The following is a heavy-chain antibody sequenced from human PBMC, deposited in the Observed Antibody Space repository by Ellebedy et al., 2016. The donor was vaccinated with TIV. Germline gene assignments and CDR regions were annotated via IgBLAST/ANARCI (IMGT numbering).Heavy chain of an antibody. CDR3: ARGARSSDRRFDS. CDR1: GGSFTTYT. V-gene: IGHV4-34*01. Sequence: SETLSLTCAVSGGSFTTYTWSWVRQPPGKGLEWIGEVLHSGGTTYNPSLKSRVTVSADTSKNQFSLNLTSVTAADTAVYYCARGARSSDRRFDSWGQGTLVTVSS. J-gene: IGHJ4*02. CDR2: VLHSGGT. D-gene: IGHD6-19*01.